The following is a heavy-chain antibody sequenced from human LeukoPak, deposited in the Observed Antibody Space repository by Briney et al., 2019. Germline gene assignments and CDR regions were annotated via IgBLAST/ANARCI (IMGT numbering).Heavy chain of an antibody. CDR2: TWYDGSNK. Sequence: GGSLRLSCAASGFTFSSFGMHWVRQAPGKGLEWVAVTWYDGSNKYYGDPVKGRFTISRDNSRNTLDLQVNSLRAEDTAVYYCARDRCTNGICYLDNWGQGTLVTVSS. CDR1: GFTFSSFG. CDR3: ARDRCTNGICYLDN. V-gene: IGHV3-33*01. D-gene: IGHD2-8*01. J-gene: IGHJ4*02.